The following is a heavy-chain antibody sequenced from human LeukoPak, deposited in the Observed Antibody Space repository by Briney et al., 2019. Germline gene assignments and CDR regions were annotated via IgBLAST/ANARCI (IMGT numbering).Heavy chain of an antibody. CDR2: INSNGGAT. J-gene: IGHJ4*02. Sequence: ASVKVSCKASGYTFTGYYIHWVRQAPGQGLEWMGWINSNGGATNYAQKFQGRVTMTRDTSISTAYMELSRLRSDDTAVYYCARDDVADYWGQGTLVTVSS. CDR1: GYTFTGYY. CDR3: ARDDVADY. V-gene: IGHV1-2*02.